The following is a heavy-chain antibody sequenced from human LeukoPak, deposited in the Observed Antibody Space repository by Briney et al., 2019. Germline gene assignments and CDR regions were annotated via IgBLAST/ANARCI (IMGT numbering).Heavy chain of an antibody. CDR3: AKDPVDYGDYYYDGMDV. V-gene: IGHV3-30*18. CDR1: GFTFSSYG. D-gene: IGHD4-17*01. J-gene: IGHJ6*02. Sequence: GRSLRLSCAVSGFTFSSYGMHWVRQAPGKGLEWVAVISYDGSNKYYADSVKGRFTISRENSKNTLYLQMNSLRAEDTAVYYCAKDPVDYGDYYYDGMDVWGQGTTVTVSS. CDR2: ISYDGSNK.